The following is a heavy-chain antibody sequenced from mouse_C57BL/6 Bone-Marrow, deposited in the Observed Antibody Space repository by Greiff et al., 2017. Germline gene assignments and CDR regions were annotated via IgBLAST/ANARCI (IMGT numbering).Heavy chain of an antibody. V-gene: IGHV14-4*01. CDR1: GFNINDDY. D-gene: IGHD2-14*01. CDR2: INPENGGT. J-gene: IGHJ2*01. Sequence: VHVKQSGAELVRPGASVKLSCTASGFNINDDYMHWVKQRPEQGLEWIGWINPENGGTEYASKFPGKATITADTSSNTAYLQLSSLTSDDTAVYYCSALWGDIGWGKGTTLTVSS. CDR3: SALWGDIG.